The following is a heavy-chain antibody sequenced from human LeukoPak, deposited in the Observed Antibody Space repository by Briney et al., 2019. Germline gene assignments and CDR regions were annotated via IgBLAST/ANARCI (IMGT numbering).Heavy chain of an antibody. CDR2: IIPIFGTA. CDR3: ARGGGYYYGWFDP. D-gene: IGHD3-22*01. V-gene: IGHV1-69*05. CDR1: GGTVSTYA. Sequence: SGKLSCKASGGTVSTYAISWVRQAPGHGLGCMGRIIPIFGTANYAQKFQGRVTITTDESTSTAYMELSSLRSEDTAVYYCARGGGYYYGWFDPWGQGTLVTVSS. J-gene: IGHJ5*02.